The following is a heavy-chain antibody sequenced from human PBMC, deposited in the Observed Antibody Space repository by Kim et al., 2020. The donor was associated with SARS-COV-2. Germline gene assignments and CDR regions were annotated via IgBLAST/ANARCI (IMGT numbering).Heavy chain of an antibody. D-gene: IGHD3-22*01. CDR3: AGCMIVAALGAFDI. CDR2: IYSGGST. Sequence: GGSLRLSCAASGFTVSSNYMSWVRQAPGKGLEWVSVIYSGGSTYYADSVKGRFTISRDNSKNTLYLQMNSLRAEDTAVYYCAGCMIVAALGAFDIWGQGTMVTVSS. CDR1: GFTVSSNY. V-gene: IGHV3-53*01. J-gene: IGHJ3*02.